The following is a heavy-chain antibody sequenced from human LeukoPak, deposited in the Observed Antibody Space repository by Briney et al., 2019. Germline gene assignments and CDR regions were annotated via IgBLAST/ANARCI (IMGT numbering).Heavy chain of an antibody. Sequence: GSSLRLSCAPSGLTFSSYGMHWVRQAPGKGLEWVTGIWYDGSNKYYADSVKCRFTISRDNSKNTLYLQMNSLRAEDTAVYYCARDHSSGWYSDYFDYWGQGTLVTVSS. D-gene: IGHD6-19*01. J-gene: IGHJ4*02. CDR2: IWYDGSNK. V-gene: IGHV3-33*01. CDR1: GLTFSSYG. CDR3: ARDHSSGWYSDYFDY.